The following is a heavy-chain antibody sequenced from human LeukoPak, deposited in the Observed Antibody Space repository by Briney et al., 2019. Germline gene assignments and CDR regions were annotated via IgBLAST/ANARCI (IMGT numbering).Heavy chain of an antibody. J-gene: IGHJ4*02. V-gene: IGHV3-21*01. CDR3: ARDFGSGFCSGTSCYGYSSLAY. CDR1: GFTFSSYS. Sequence: GGSLRLSCAASGFTFSSYSMSWVRQAPGKGLERVSSISSSSSYIYYADSVKGRFTISRDNAKNSLYLQMNSLRAEDTAVYYCARDFGSGFCSGTSCYGYSSLAYWGQGTLVTVSS. CDR2: ISSSSSYI. D-gene: IGHD2-2*01.